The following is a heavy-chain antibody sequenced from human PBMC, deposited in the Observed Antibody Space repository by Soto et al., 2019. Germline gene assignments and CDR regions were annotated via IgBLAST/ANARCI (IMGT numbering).Heavy chain of an antibody. CDR1: GFPFRGYA. J-gene: IGHJ4*02. D-gene: IGHD3-16*01. CDR3: TRDAWTITAGSHFDH. Sequence: QVHLVESGGGVVQPGGSLRLSCAASGFPFRGYAMHWVRQGPGKALEWVAVMSHEGITIDYADSVKGRFTISRDNSKNTRFLEMSSLRAEDTAVYYCTRDAWTITAGSHFDHWGQGTLVTVSS. CDR2: MSHEGITI. V-gene: IGHV3-30-3*01.